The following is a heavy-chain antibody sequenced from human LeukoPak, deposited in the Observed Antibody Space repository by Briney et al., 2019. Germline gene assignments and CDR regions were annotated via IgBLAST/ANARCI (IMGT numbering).Heavy chain of an antibody. J-gene: IGHJ6*02. CDR2: ISSSGSTI. V-gene: IGHV3-11*01. CDR3: ARKGKLAYYGMDV. Sequence: GGSLRLSRAGSGFTFSDYYMNWIRQAPGKGLEWVSYISSSGSTIYYADSVKGRFTSSRDNTKNSLFLQMNTLRAEDTAVYYCARKGKLAYYGMDVWGHGTTVTVSS. CDR1: GFTFSDYY. D-gene: IGHD4-23*01.